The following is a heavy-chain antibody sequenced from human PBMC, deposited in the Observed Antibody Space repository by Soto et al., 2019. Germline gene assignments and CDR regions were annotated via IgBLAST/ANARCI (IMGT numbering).Heavy chain of an antibody. J-gene: IGHJ3*01. CDR3: AREGGVTGYYPDAFDL. Sequence: PSETLSLTYTVSDDSISVSGDSNNNHNWSWVRQPPGKVLEWSGSIYYTCSTNYNPSLKSRVTMSVDTSQNQFSLRLSSVTAADTAVYYCAREGGVTGYYPDAFDLWGQGTMVTVSS. CDR2: IYYTCST. CDR1: DDSISVSGDSNNNHN. V-gene: IGHV4-61*01. D-gene: IGHD3-9*01.